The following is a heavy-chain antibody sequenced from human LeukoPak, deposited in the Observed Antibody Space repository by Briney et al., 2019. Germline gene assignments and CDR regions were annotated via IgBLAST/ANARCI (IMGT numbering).Heavy chain of an antibody. D-gene: IGHD6-19*01. CDR1: GGSISSSSYY. CDR3: ARHGAVAGTNWFDP. Sequence: PSETLSLTCTVSGGSISSSSYYWGWIRQPPGKGLEWIGSIYYSGSTYYSPSLKSRVTISVDTSKNQFSLKLSSVTAADTAVYYCARHGAVAGTNWFDPWGQGTLVTVSS. J-gene: IGHJ5*02. CDR2: IYYSGST. V-gene: IGHV4-39*01.